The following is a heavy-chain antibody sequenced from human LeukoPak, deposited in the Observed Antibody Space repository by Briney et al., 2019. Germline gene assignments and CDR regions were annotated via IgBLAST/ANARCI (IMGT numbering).Heavy chain of an antibody. CDR2: ISIRSSTI. V-gene: IGHV3-48*03. D-gene: IGHD2/OR15-2a*01. CDR3: ARGSFLEYFPDY. CDR1: GFAFSSYE. Sequence: GGSLRLSCAASGFAFSSYEMNWVRQAPGKGLEWISYISIRSSTIYYADSVKGRFTISRDNAKNSLYLQMNSLRAEDTAFYYCARGSFLEYFPDYWLEGTLVTVSS. J-gene: IGHJ4*02.